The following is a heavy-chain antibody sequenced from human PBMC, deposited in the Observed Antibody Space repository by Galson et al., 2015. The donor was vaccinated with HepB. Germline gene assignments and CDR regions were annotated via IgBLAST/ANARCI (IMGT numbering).Heavy chain of an antibody. CDR3: ARDRGSAYGRFIVRELQTKGGMDV. D-gene: IGHD1-26*01. V-gene: IGHV1-69*04. CDR1: GGTFSSYA. CDR2: IIPILGIA. J-gene: IGHJ6*02. Sequence: SVKVSCKASGGTFSSYAISWVRQAPGQGLEWMGRIIPILGIANYAQKFQGRVTMTRDTSTSTVYMELSSLRSEDTAVYYCARDRGSAYGRFIVRELQTKGGMDVWGQGTTVTVSS.